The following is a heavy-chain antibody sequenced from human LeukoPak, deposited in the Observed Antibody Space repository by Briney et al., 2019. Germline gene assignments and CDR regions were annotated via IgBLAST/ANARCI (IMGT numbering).Heavy chain of an antibody. D-gene: IGHD2-2*01. CDR2: ISSSSSYI. CDR1: GFTFSRYS. Sequence: GGSLRLSCAGSGFTFSRYSINWVRQAPGKGLEWVSSISSSSSYIYYADSVKGRFTISRDNAKNSVYLQMNSLRVEDTAVYYCAREIVLIPAAPPGFDYWGQGTLVTVSS. J-gene: IGHJ4*02. V-gene: IGHV3-21*01. CDR3: AREIVLIPAAPPGFDY.